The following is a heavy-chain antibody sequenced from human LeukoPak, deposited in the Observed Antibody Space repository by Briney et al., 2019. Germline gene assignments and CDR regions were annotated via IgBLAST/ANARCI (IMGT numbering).Heavy chain of an antibody. V-gene: IGHV4-39*01. CDR1: GGSISSSSYY. J-gene: IGHJ4*02. Sequence: SETLSLTCTVSGGSISSSSYYWGWLRQPPGKGLEGIGSIYYSGSTSYNPSLKSRVTISVDTSKNQFSLKLGSVTAADTAVYYCARNASDSGTSYFDYWGQGTLVTVSS. CDR3: ARNASDSGTSYFDY. D-gene: IGHD1-26*01. CDR2: IYYSGST.